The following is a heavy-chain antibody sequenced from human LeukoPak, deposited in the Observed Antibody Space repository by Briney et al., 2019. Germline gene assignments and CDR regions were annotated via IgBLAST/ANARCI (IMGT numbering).Heavy chain of an antibody. D-gene: IGHD3-9*01. CDR3: ARASSKQLAGYLPDGFDI. V-gene: IGHV3-33*01. CDR1: GFTFSSYG. Sequence: PGRSLRLSCAASGFTFSSYGMHWVRQAPGKGLEWVAVIWYDGSNKYYADSVKGRFTISRDNSKNTLYLQMNSLRAEDTAVYYCARASSKQLAGYLPDGFDIWGQGTMVTVSS. J-gene: IGHJ3*02. CDR2: IWYDGSNK.